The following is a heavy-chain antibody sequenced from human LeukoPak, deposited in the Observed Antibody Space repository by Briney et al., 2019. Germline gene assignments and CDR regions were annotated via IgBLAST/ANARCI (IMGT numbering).Heavy chain of an antibody. V-gene: IGHV4-34*01. CDR2: IHHDGRT. CDR3: ARDGVRREYGATVNAYDL. J-gene: IGHJ3*01. CDR1: IGALSGYY. Sequence: PSQTLSLTCAVSIGALSGYYWSWIRHSPGEGLEWRGDIHHDGRTKYKSSFTSRVTIFLDWSKNEVSLRLSHVTPAGTALYFYARDGVRREYGATVNAYDLWGRGTMVTVAP. D-gene: IGHD4-17*01.